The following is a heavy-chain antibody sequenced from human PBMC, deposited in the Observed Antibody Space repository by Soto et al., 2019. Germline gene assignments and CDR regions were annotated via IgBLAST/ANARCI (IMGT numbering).Heavy chain of an antibody. CDR2: TSYDGSNK. Sequence: QVQLVESGGGVVQPGASLRLSCVGSGFTFRSYVIHWVRQAPGKGVEWVALTSYDGSNKYYDDSVKGRFTIYRDNSRNTVDLHMDILRLEDTALYYCARWGTTGGLDVWGQGTLVSVSS. CDR3: ARWGTTGGLDV. CDR1: GFTFRSYV. V-gene: IGHV3-30*19. J-gene: IGHJ4*02. D-gene: IGHD3-16*01.